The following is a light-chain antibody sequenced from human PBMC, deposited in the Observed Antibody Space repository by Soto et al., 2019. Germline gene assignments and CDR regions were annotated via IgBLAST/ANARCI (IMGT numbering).Light chain of an antibody. V-gene: IGLV3-21*02. CDR1: NIGSKR. CDR2: DDR. J-gene: IGLJ2*01. CDR3: QVWNSADDHVL. Sequence: SYELTQPPSVSVAPGQTATITCGGNNIGSKRVHWYQQQPGQAPVVVVYDDRGRHSGIPERFSGSHSGHTATLTISRVEAGDEADYYCQVWNSADDHVLFGGGTKLTVL.